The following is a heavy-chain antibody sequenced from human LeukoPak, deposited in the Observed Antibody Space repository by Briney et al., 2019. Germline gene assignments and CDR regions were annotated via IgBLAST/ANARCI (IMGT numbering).Heavy chain of an antibody. CDR1: GFTFSSYA. D-gene: IGHD1-26*01. CDR3: ARPPREGYYYYYGMDV. CDR2: ISYDGSNK. J-gene: IGHJ6*02. V-gene: IGHV3-30-3*01. Sequence: PGGSLRLSCAASGFTFSSYAMHWVRQAPGKGLEWVAVISYDGSNKYYTDSVKGRFTISRDNSKNTLYLQMNSLRAEDTAVYYCARPPREGYYYYYGMDVWGQGTTVTVSS.